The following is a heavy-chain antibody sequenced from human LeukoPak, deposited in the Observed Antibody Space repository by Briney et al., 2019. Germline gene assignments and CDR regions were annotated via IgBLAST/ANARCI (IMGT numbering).Heavy chain of an antibody. J-gene: IGHJ4*02. CDR2: IKQDGSEK. CDR1: GFTFSSYW. Sequence: PGGSLRLSCAASGFTFSSYWMSWVRQAPGKGLEWVANIKQDGSEKYYVDSVKGRFTISRDNAKNSLYLQMNSLRAEDTAVYYCARDPNQETTVTTPDYWGQGTLVTDSS. D-gene: IGHD4-17*01. V-gene: IGHV3-7*03. CDR3: ARDPNQETTVTTPDY.